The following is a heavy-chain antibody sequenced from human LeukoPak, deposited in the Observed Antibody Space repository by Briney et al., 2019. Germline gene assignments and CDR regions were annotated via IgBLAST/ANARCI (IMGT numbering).Heavy chain of an antibody. V-gene: IGHV3-9*01. Sequence: SGGSLRLSCAASGFTFDDYAMHWVRQAPGKGLEWVSGISWNSGSIGYADSVKGRFTISRDNAKNSLYLQMNSLRAEDTAVYYCARANDYGDYYYYYYGMDVWGQGTTVTVSS. D-gene: IGHD4-17*01. CDR1: GFTFDDYA. CDR2: ISWNSGSI. J-gene: IGHJ6*02. CDR3: ARANDYGDYYYYYYGMDV.